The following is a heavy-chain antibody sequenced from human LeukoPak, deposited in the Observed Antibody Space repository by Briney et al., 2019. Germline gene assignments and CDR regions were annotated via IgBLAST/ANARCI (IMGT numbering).Heavy chain of an antibody. V-gene: IGHV1-8*01. Sequence: ASVKVSCKASGYTFTSYDINWVRQATGQGLEWMGWMNPNSGNTGYAQKFQGRVTMTRNTSISTAYMELSSLRSEDTAVYYCARGGYDFWSRYIHSSSNWFDPWGQGTLVTVSS. CDR2: MNPNSGNT. D-gene: IGHD3-3*01. CDR3: ARGGYDFWSRYIHSSSNWFDP. J-gene: IGHJ5*02. CDR1: GYTFTSYD.